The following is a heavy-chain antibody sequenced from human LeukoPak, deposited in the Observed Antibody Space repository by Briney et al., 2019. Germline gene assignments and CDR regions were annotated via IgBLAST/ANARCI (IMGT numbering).Heavy chain of an antibody. J-gene: IGHJ5*02. CDR1: GGSISSSSYY. CDR2: IYYSGTT. V-gene: IGHV4-39*07. CDR3: AKASIFSYGSGTLRGFDP. Sequence: SETLSLTCTVSGGSISSSSYYWGWIRQPPGKGLEWIGSIYYSGTTNYSPSLKSRVTISVDTSKNQFSLKLSSVTAADTAVYYCAKASIFSYGSGTLRGFDPWGQGTLVTVSS. D-gene: IGHD3-10*01.